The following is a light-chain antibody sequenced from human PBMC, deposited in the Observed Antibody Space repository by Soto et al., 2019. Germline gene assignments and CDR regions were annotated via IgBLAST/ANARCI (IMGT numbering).Light chain of an antibody. CDR3: SSYTSGRDVYV. J-gene: IGLJ1*01. CDR2: EVS. CDR1: SSDVGSYHY. Sequence: QSVLTQPASVSGSPGQSITISCTGTSSDVGSYHYVSWFQQHPGKAPKLIIFEVSDRPSGVSTHFSGSKSGDTASLTISGLQADDEADYYCSSYTSGRDVYVFGGGTKVTVL. V-gene: IGLV2-14*01.